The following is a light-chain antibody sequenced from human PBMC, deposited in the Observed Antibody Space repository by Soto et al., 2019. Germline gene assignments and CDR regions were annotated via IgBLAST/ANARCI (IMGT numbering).Light chain of an antibody. CDR1: SSNIGSNH. Sequence: QCVLAQPPSASGTPGQTVTISCSGSSSNIGSNHVYWYQQVSGTAPKLLIFGNNQRPSGVPDRFSGSKSGTSASLAISGLRSDDEADYYCAAWDDSLNAYVFAAGTKVTVL. J-gene: IGLJ1*01. V-gene: IGLV1-47*02. CDR3: AAWDDSLNAYV. CDR2: GNN.